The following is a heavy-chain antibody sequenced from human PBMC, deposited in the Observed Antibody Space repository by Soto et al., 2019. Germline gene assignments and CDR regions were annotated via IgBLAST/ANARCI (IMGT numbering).Heavy chain of an antibody. CDR3: AKMGIRYCSGGSCEGGFDY. Sequence: GGSLRLSCAASEFTFGSYAMNWVRQAPGKGLEWVSTISLTGGSTYYAESVRGRFTISRDNSKNTLYLQMNSLRAEDTAIYYCAKMGIRYCSGGSCEGGFDYWGQGTLVTVSS. D-gene: IGHD2-15*01. CDR1: EFTFGSYA. J-gene: IGHJ4*02. CDR2: ISLTGGST. V-gene: IGHV3-23*01.